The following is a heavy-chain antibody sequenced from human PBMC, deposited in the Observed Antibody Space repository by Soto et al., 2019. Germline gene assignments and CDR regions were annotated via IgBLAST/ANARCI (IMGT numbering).Heavy chain of an antibody. CDR2: ISRSGGST. CDR3: ARSSSGWHFDY. J-gene: IGHJ4*02. V-gene: IGHV3-23*01. Sequence: EVQVLESGGGLVQPGGSLRLSCAASGFTFSSYAMNWVRQAPGKGLEWVSVISRSGGSTYYADSVKGRFTISRDNSKNTLYVQINSLRAEDTAVYYCARSSSGWHFDYWGEGTLVPVSS. D-gene: IGHD6-19*01. CDR1: GFTFSSYA.